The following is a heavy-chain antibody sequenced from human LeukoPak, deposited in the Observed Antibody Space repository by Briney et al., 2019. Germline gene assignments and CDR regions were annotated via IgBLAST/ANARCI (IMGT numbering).Heavy chain of an antibody. CDR1: GGTFSSYA. J-gene: IGHJ6*03. V-gene: IGHV1-69*13. D-gene: IGHD3-9*01. CDR2: IIPIFGTA. CDR3: ASGTYYDILTGYYMAYYMDV. Sequence: SVKVSCKASGGTFSSYAISWVRQAPGQGLEWMGGIIPIFGTANYAQKFQGRVTITADESTSTAYMELSSLRSEDTAVYYCASGTYYDILTGYYMAYYMDVWGKGTTVTVSS.